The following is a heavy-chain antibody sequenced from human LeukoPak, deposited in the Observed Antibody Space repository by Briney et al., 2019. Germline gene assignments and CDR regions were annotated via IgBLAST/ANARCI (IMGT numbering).Heavy chain of an antibody. V-gene: IGHV3-48*03. Sequence: GGSLRLSCAASGFTFRTYEMHWVRQPPGKGLEWISYISGNGDIVYYADSVKGRFTISRDNAKKPLFLQMTSLGAEDTAVYFCARDPNASNSDYFDVWGQGTMVTVSS. D-gene: IGHD6-6*01. CDR2: ISGNGDIV. CDR3: ARDPNASNSDYFDV. J-gene: IGHJ3*01. CDR1: GFTFRTYE.